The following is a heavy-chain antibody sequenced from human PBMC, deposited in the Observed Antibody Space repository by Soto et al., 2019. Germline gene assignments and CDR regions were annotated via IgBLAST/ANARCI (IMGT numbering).Heavy chain of an antibody. D-gene: IGHD4-17*01. Sequence: TSETLSLTCTVSGGSISSGGYCWSWIRQHPGKGLEWIGYIYYSGSTYYNPSLKSRVTISVDTSKNQFSLKLSSVTAADTAVYYCARVMMTTNWFDPWGQGTLVTVSS. CDR1: GGSISSGGYC. V-gene: IGHV4-31*03. J-gene: IGHJ5*02. CDR3: ARVMMTTNWFDP. CDR2: IYYSGST.